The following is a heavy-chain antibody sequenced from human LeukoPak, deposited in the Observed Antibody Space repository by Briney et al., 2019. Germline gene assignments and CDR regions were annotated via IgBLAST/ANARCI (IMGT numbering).Heavy chain of an antibody. CDR3: AADGEYAFLV. D-gene: IGHD2/OR15-2a*01. CDR1: GFSFSSYW. CDR2: INIDGRSA. Sequence: PGGPLSLSCAASGFSFSSYWMLWVRQAPGKGLLWVSRINIDGRSASYAPSVKGRFTISRDNAKKTLYLQMNSLRADDTGVYYCAADGEYAFLVWGQGTTVTVSS. J-gene: IGHJ3*01. V-gene: IGHV3-74*01.